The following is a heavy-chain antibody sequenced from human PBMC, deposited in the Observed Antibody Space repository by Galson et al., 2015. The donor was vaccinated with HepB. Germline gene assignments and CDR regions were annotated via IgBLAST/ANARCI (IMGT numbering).Heavy chain of an antibody. Sequence: SLRLSCTASGFTFSNYGFHWIRQPPGQGLEWVAVISSDGTTKNYADSVQGRVTISGDESESTLSLEMNSLRSDDRAVYYCARIGDGCDHMGVYFNNGMDVWGQGATVTVSS. CDR2: ISSDGTTK. V-gene: IGHV3-30*04. D-gene: IGHD3-10*01. CDR3: ARIGDGCDHMGVYFNNGMDV. CDR1: GFTFSNYG. J-gene: IGHJ6*02.